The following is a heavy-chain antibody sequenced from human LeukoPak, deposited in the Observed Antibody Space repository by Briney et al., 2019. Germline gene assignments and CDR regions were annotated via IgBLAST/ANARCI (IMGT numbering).Heavy chain of an antibody. CDR2: ISSSGSTI. D-gene: IGHD3-22*01. Sequence: GGSLRLSCAASGFTFSDYYMSWIRQAPGKGLEWVSYISSSGSTIYYADSVKGRVTISRDNAKNSLYLQMNSLRAEDTAVYYCARDHYYDSSGYFLGYWGQGTLVTVSS. CDR3: ARDHYYDSSGYFLGY. J-gene: IGHJ4*02. V-gene: IGHV3-11*01. CDR1: GFTFSDYY.